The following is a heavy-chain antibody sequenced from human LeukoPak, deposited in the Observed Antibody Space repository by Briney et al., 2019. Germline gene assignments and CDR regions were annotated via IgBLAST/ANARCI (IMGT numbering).Heavy chain of an antibody. Sequence: LTGGSLRLSCAASGFTFSNYAMHWVRQAPGEGLEWVTVISNDGSVKYYADSVKGRFTISRDNSKNTLYLQMNSLRAEDTAVYFCAKVGGSGTSYYYFGMDVWGQGTTVTVSS. CDR2: ISNDGSVK. D-gene: IGHD3-10*01. V-gene: IGHV3-30*04. CDR1: GFTFSNYA. J-gene: IGHJ6*02. CDR3: AKVGGSGTSYYYFGMDV.